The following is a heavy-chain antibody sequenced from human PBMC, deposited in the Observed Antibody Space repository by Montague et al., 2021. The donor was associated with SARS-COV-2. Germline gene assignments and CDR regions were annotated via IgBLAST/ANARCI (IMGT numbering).Heavy chain of an antibody. CDR3: ARGRFYYDSGELGS. Sequence: SETLSLTCTVSGGSTNNYYWSWIRLPAGKGLEWIGRIHASGISTYNPSLETRVTMSVDTSKNQFSLKLSSVTAADTAVYYCARGRFYYDSGELGSWGQGTLVTVSS. V-gene: IGHV4-4*07. D-gene: IGHD3-22*01. CDR1: GGSTNNYY. CDR2: IHASGIS. J-gene: IGHJ5*02.